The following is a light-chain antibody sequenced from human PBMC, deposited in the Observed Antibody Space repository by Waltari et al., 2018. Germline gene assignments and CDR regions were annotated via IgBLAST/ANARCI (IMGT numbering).Light chain of an antibody. V-gene: IGLV2-14*03. CDR3: SSYTSSSTLVV. J-gene: IGLJ2*01. CDR2: DVS. Sequence: QSAITQPASVSGPPGQSTTLSCTAPIRHVRCYNFVSWYQQHPGKAPKPMIYDVSNRPSGVSNRFSGSKSGNTASLTISGLQAEDEADYYCSSYTSSSTLVVFGGGTKLTVL. CDR1: IRHVRCYNF.